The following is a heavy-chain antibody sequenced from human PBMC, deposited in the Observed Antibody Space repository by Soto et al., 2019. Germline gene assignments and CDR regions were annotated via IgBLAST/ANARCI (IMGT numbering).Heavy chain of an antibody. V-gene: IGHV3-21*01. Sequence: VQVVESGGGLVNPGGSLRLSCAASRFSFSSYSMSWVRQAPGKGLEWGSSISATSADIHYADSVKGRFTISRDNARNSLYLQMNSLRADDTAVYYCARDGVAYTAYYYYLDVWGKGTTVTVSS. CDR2: ISATSADI. CDR1: RFSFSSYS. CDR3: ARDGVAYTAYYYYLDV. D-gene: IGHD3-3*01. J-gene: IGHJ6*03.